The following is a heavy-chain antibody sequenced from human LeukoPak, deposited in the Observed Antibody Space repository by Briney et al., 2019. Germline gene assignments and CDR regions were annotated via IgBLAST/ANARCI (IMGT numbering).Heavy chain of an antibody. D-gene: IGHD4-23*01. CDR3: AKRVTTVEPSVVDV. J-gene: IGHJ6*02. Sequence: GGSLRLSCAASAFTFSNYWMTWVRQAPGKGLEWVANINQDGSDKCYVDSVEGRFTISRDNSKNTLYLQMNSLRVEDTAVYYCAKRVTTVEPSVVDVWGQGTAVTVSS. CDR1: AFTFSNYW. V-gene: IGHV3-7*03. CDR2: INQDGSDK.